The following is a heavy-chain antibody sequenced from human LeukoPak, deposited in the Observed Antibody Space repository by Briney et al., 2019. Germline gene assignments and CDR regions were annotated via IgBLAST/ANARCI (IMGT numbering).Heavy chain of an antibody. CDR1: GGTFSSYA. V-gene: IGHV1-69*05. CDR3: ARDLVGYNSSSDWYYYYYYMDV. Sequence: SVKVSCKASGGTFSSYAISWVRQAPGQGLELMGGIIPIFGTANYAQKYQGRVTITTDESTSTAYMELSSLRSEDTAVYYCARDLVGYNSSSDWYYYYYYMDVWGKGTTVTVSS. J-gene: IGHJ6*03. CDR2: IIPIFGTA. D-gene: IGHD6-6*01.